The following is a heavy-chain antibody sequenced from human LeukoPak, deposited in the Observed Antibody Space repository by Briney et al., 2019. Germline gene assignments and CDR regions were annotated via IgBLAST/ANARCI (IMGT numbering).Heavy chain of an antibody. V-gene: IGHV4-59*01. D-gene: IGHD3-22*01. CDR1: GVSMSSYY. CDR2: IYYSGST. CDR3: ARDRRYYDTSGTVYYDAMDV. J-gene: IGHJ6*02. Sequence: PSETLSLTCTVSGVSMSSYYWSWIRQPPGKGLEWIGYIYYSGSTNYNPSLKSRVTISVDTSKNHFSLKLSSVTAADTAVYYCARDRRYYDTSGTVYYDAMDVWGQGTTVTVCS.